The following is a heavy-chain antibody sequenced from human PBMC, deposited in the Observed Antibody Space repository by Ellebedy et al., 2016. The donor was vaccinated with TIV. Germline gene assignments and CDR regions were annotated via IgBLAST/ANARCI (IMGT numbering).Heavy chain of an antibody. J-gene: IGHJ4*02. V-gene: IGHV1-18*01. CDR1: NYTLIHYD. D-gene: IGHD3-3*01. CDR3: ATTPGVTISQPFDQ. CDR2: ISAYNGYT. Sequence: ASVKVSXXASNYTLIHYDFNWVRQAPGQGLEWMGWISAYNGYTNYAQKFQDRVVMTIDTSTKTAYMELRSLRSDDTAIYYCATTPGVTISQPFDQWGPGTLVTVSS.